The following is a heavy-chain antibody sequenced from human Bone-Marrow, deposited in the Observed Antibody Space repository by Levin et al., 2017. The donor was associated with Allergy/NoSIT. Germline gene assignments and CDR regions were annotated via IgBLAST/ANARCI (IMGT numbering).Heavy chain of an antibody. D-gene: IGHD1-26*01. CDR1: GGSISGYY. CDR3: ARSVAWEFDY. CDR2: IFYSGST. V-gene: IGHV4-59*01. Sequence: PSETLSLTCTVSGGSISGYYWSWVRQPPGKGLEWVGHIFYSGSTNYNPSLKSRVTISINTSKNQFSLNLTSVTAADTAFYYCARSVAWEFDYWGQGTLVTVSS. J-gene: IGHJ4*02.